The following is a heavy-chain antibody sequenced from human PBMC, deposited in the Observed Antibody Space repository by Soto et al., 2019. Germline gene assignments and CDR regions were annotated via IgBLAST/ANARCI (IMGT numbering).Heavy chain of an antibody. CDR1: GFTFSSYS. Sequence: EVQLVESGGGLVKPGGSLRLSCAASGFTFSSYSMNWVRQAPGKGLELVSSISSSSSYIYYADSVKGRFTISRDNAKNSLYLQMNSLRAEDTAVYYCASWQQLVHYYYGMDVWGQGTTVTVSS. V-gene: IGHV3-21*01. CDR3: ASWQQLVHYYYGMDV. D-gene: IGHD6-13*01. J-gene: IGHJ6*02. CDR2: ISSSSSYI.